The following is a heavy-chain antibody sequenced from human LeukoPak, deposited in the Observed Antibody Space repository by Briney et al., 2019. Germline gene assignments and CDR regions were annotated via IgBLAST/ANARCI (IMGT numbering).Heavy chain of an antibody. Sequence: SETLSLTCTVSGGSISSHYWSWIRQPPGKGLEWIGYIYYSGSTNYNPSLKSRVTISADTSKSQFALELASVTAADTAIYYCARVPLYWQDPFDFWGQGTLVTVSS. V-gene: IGHV4-59*11. J-gene: IGHJ4*02. CDR1: GGSISSHY. D-gene: IGHD2-8*02. CDR2: IYYSGST. CDR3: ARVPLYWQDPFDF.